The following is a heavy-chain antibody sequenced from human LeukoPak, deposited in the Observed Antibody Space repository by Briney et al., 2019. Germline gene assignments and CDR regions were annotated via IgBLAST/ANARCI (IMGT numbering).Heavy chain of an antibody. CDR3: ARRSSGWSFDY. J-gene: IGHJ4*02. Sequence: PGGSLRLSCAASGFTFSSYSMNWVRQAPGKGLEWVSYISSSSSTIYCADSVKGRFTISRDNAKNSLYLQMNSLRAEDTAVYYCARRSSGWSFDYWGQGTLVTVSS. D-gene: IGHD6-19*01. CDR1: GFTFSSYS. V-gene: IGHV3-48*01. CDR2: ISSSSSTI.